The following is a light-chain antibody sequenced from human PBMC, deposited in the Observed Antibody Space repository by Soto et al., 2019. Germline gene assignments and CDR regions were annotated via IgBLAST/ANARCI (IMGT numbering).Light chain of an antibody. CDR3: QAWDSNTAI. CDR2: QNT. J-gene: IGLJ2*01. CDR1: KLGDKF. Sequence: SYELTQPPSVSVSPGQTASTACSGDKLGDKFASWYQQRPGQSPLMVIYQNTRRPSGIPERFSGSNSGNTATLTISGTQSMDEADYYCQAWDSNTAIFGGGTKLTVL. V-gene: IGLV3-1*01.